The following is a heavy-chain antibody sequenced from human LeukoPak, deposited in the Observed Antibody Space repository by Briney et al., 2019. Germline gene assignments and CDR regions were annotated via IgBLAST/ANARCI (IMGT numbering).Heavy chain of an antibody. D-gene: IGHD2-2*01. CDR3: ARDIPGRVVPAATRYFQH. CDR2: ISYDGSNK. Sequence: GRSLRLSCAASGFTFSSHGMHWVRQAPGKGLEWVAVISYDGSNKYYADSVKGRFTISRDNSKDTLYLQMNSLRAEDTAVYYCARDIPGRVVPAATRYFQHWGQGTLVTVSS. J-gene: IGHJ1*01. CDR1: GFTFSSHG. V-gene: IGHV3-30*03.